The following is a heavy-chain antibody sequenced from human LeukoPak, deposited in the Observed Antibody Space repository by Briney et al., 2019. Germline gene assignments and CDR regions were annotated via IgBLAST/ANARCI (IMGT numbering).Heavy chain of an antibody. J-gene: IGHJ4*02. Sequence: ASVKVSCKASGYTFIAYHMHWVRQAPGQGLEWMGRIHPSSGATNYAQRFQGRVTLTRDTSVITAYMELSRLTSDDTAVYYCARDLPFEDWGQGTLVTVSS. CDR3: ARDLPFED. D-gene: IGHD2/OR15-2a*01. CDR2: IHPSSGAT. V-gene: IGHV1-2*06. CDR1: GYTFIAYH.